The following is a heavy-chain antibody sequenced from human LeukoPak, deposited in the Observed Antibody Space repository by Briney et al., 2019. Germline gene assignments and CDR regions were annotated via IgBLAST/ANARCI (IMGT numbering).Heavy chain of an antibody. CDR3: ARDIYDSSGYGFDY. J-gene: IGHJ4*02. V-gene: IGHV4-59*01. CDR1: GGSISSYY. Sequence: SETLSLTCTVSGGSISSYYWSWIRQPPGKGLEWIGYIYYSGSTNYNPSLKSRVTISADTSKNQFSLKLSSVTAADTAVYYCARDIYDSSGYGFDYWGQGTLVTVSS. D-gene: IGHD3-22*01. CDR2: IYYSGST.